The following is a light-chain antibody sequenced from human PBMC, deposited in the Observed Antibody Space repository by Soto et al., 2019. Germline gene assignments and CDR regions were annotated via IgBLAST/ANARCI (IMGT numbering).Light chain of an antibody. J-gene: IGLJ1*01. V-gene: IGLV2-11*01. CDR3: CSYAGSYSYA. Sequence: QSALTQPRSVSGSPGQSVTISCTGTSSDVGGYNCVSWYQQHPGKAPKLMIYDVTKRPSGVPDRFSGSKSGNTASLTISGLQAEDEADYYCCSYAGSYSYAFGTGTKVTVL. CDR1: SSDVGGYNC. CDR2: DVT.